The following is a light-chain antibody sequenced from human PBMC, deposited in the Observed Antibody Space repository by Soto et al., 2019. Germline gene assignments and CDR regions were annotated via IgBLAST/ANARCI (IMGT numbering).Light chain of an antibody. CDR1: SSAVGGYNY. CDR3: CSYAGRYTYV. J-gene: IGLJ1*01. CDR2: DVS. Sequence: QSALTQPRSVSGSPGQSVSISCTGTSSAVGGYNYVSWYQQHPGKAPKVMIYDVSKRPSGVPDRFSGSKSGNTASLTHSGLQAEDEADYYCCSYAGRYTYVFGTGTKLTVL. V-gene: IGLV2-11*01.